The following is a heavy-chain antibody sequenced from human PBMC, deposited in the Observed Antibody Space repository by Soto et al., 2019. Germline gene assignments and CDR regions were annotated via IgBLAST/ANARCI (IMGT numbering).Heavy chain of an antibody. CDR3: VTPDSSGYYSH. CDR2: VNPAGSDT. CDR1: GYIFTSYW. J-gene: IGHJ4*02. Sequence: GESLKISCKASGYIFTSYWIGWVRQMPGIGLEWMGIVNPAGSDTRYSPSFQGQVTVSADKSISTAYLQWGSLKASDTAMYYCVTPDSSGYYSHWGQGTTVTVYS. V-gene: IGHV5-51*01. D-gene: IGHD3-22*01.